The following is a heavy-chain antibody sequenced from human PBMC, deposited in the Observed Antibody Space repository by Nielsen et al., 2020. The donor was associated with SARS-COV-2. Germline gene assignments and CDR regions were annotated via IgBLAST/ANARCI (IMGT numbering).Heavy chain of an antibody. Sequence: GGSLRLSCAASGFTFDDYAMHWVRQAPGKGLEWVSGISWNSGSIGYADSVKGRFTISRDNAKNSLYLQMNSLRAEDTALYYCAKEGPYGDYAPRVRYPLDYWGQGTLVTVSS. CDR3: AKEGPYGDYAPRVRYPLDY. CDR1: GFTFDDYA. J-gene: IGHJ4*02. D-gene: IGHD4-17*01. V-gene: IGHV3-9*01. CDR2: ISWNSGSI.